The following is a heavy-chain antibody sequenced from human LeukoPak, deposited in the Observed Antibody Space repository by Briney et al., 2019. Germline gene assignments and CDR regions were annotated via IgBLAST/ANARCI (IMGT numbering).Heavy chain of an antibody. Sequence: PGGSLRLSCAASGFTFNNYWMSWVRQAPGKGLEWVANIKQDGSEKYYVDSVKGRCTISRDNAKNSLYLQMNSLRAEDTAVYYCARDARVQLWPHPYWGQGTLVTVSS. CDR1: GFTFNNYW. D-gene: IGHD5-18*01. CDR3: ARDARVQLWPHPY. CDR2: IKQDGSEK. J-gene: IGHJ4*02. V-gene: IGHV3-7*01.